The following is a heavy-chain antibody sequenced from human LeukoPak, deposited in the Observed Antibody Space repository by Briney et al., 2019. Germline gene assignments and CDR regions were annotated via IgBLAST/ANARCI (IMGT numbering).Heavy chain of an antibody. D-gene: IGHD2-15*01. V-gene: IGHV5-51*01. Sequence: GESLKISCKGSGYSFANYWIGWVRQMPGKGLEWMGIIYPGDSDTRYNPSFQGQVTISADESISTAYLQWSSLEASDSAMFYCARRAQNCSGGTCHSYYLDYWGQGTLVTVSA. J-gene: IGHJ4*02. CDR3: ARRAQNCSGGTCHSYYLDY. CDR1: GYSFANYW. CDR2: IYPGDSDT.